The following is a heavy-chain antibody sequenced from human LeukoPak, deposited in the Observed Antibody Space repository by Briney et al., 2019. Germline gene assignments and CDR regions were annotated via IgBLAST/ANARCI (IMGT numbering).Heavy chain of an antibody. V-gene: IGHV3-33*01. CDR1: GFTFSSYG. D-gene: IGHD4-11*01. CDR2: IWYDGSNK. CDR3: ARDIRGYSSHSYYFDY. J-gene: IGHJ4*02. Sequence: PGRSLRLSCAASGFTFSSYGMHWVRQAPGKGLEWVAVIWYDGSNKYYADSVKGRFTISRDNSKNTLYLQMNSLRAEDTAVYYCARDIRGYSSHSYYFDYWGQGTLVTVSS.